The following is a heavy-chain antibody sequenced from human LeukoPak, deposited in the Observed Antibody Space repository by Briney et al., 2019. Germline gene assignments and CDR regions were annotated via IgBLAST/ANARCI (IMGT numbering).Heavy chain of an antibody. D-gene: IGHD6-13*01. Sequence: GGSLRLSCAASRFAFSTYGMHWVRQAPGKGLEWVAVIWYDGSNKYYADSVKGRFTISRDNSKNTLYLQMNSLRAEDTAVYYCASAAGPFDNWGQGTLVTVSS. CDR1: RFAFSTYG. V-gene: IGHV3-33*01. J-gene: IGHJ4*02. CDR2: IWYDGSNK. CDR3: ASAAGPFDN.